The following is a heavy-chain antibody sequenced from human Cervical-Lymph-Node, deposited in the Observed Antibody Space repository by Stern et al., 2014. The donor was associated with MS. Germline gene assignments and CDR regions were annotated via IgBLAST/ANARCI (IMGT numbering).Heavy chain of an antibody. D-gene: IGHD1-14*01. CDR2: IYPGDSET. J-gene: IGHJ4*02. Sequence: EMQLVESGAEVKKPGESLKISCKASGYTFTNHWIGWVRQMPGKGLEWMGLIYPGDSETRYSPSSQGQVTISADKSISTAYLQWSRLRASDTAMYYCVRPGYKGPFYLDDWGQGTRVTVSS. CDR3: VRPGYKGPFYLDD. V-gene: IGHV5-51*01. CDR1: GYTFTNHW.